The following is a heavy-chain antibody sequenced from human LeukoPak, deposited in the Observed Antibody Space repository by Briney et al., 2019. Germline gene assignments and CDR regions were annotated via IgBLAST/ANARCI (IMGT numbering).Heavy chain of an antibody. Sequence: SGGSLRLSCAASGFTFSSYSMNWVRQAPGKGLEWVSYISSSSSTIYYADSVKGRFTISRDNAKNSLYLQMYSLRAEDTAVYYCARVIDSSSSGEDYWGQGTLVTVSS. V-gene: IGHV3-48*01. CDR3: ARVIDSSSSGEDY. J-gene: IGHJ4*02. D-gene: IGHD6-6*01. CDR2: ISSSSSTI. CDR1: GFTFSSYS.